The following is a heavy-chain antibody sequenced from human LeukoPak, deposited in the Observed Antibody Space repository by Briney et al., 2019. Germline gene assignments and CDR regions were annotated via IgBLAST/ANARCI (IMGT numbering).Heavy chain of an antibody. Sequence: ASVKVSCKASGYTFTGYYMHWVRQAPGQGLEWMGRINPNSGGTNYAQKFQGRVTMTRDTSISTAYMELSRLRSDDTAAYYCARDTGYSRIGWASYYYMDVWGKGTTVTVSS. CDR1: GYTFTGYY. V-gene: IGHV1-2*06. CDR2: INPNSGGT. D-gene: IGHD6-13*01. J-gene: IGHJ6*03. CDR3: ARDTGYSRIGWASYYYMDV.